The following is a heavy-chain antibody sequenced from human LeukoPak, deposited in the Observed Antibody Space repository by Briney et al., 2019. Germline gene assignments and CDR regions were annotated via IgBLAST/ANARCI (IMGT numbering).Heavy chain of an antibody. CDR1: GGSFSGYY. CDR3: AREPIAARHNWFDP. Sequence: SETLSLTCAVYGGSFSGYYWSWIRQPPGKGLEWIGEINHSGSTNYNPSLKSRVTISVDTSKNQFSLKLSSVTAVDTAVYYCAREPIAARHNWFDPWGQGTLVTVSS. V-gene: IGHV4-34*01. CDR2: INHSGST. D-gene: IGHD6-6*01. J-gene: IGHJ5*02.